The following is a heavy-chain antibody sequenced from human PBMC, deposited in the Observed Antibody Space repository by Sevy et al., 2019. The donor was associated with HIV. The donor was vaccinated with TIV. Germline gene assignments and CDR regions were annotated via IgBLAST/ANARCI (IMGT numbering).Heavy chain of an antibody. CDR1: GFIFSTDW. J-gene: IGHJ6*03. V-gene: IGHV3-74*01. CDR3: VRDRPGPKHYMDV. CDR2: IDTDGSDT. Sequence: GSLRLSCVASGFIFSTDWMHWVRQAPGKGLVWVSRIDTDGSDTSYADSVKGRFTISSDNAKNTLYLQMNSLGAEDTAVYYCVRDRPGPKHYMDVWGKGTTVTVSS.